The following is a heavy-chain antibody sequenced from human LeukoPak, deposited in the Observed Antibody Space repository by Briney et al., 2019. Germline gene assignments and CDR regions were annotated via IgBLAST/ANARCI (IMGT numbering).Heavy chain of an antibody. D-gene: IGHD3-22*01. CDR3: ARGSPSRYNYDSSGYYGGYFDY. CDR1: GYTFTTYG. V-gene: IGHV1-18*01. J-gene: IGHJ4*02. Sequence: ASVKVSCKASGYTFTTYGSSWVRQATGQGLEWMGWISAYNGKTYYAQKLQGRVTMTTDTSTSTAYMELRSLRSDDTAVYYCARGSPSRYNYDSSGYYGGYFDYWGQGTPVTVSS. CDR2: ISAYNGKT.